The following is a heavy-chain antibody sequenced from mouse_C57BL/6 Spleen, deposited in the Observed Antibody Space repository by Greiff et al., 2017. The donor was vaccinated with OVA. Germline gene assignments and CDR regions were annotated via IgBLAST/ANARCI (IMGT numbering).Heavy chain of an antibody. CDR1: GYTFTGYG. J-gene: IGHJ3*01. CDR2: IYIGNGDT. CDR3: ARSEDSDFAY. V-gene: IGHV1-58*01. Sequence: EVQLQQSGAELVRPGSSVKMSCKTSGYTFTGYGINWVKQRPGQGLEWIGYIYIGNGDTEYNEKFKGKATLTSDTSSSTAYMQLSSLTSEDSAIYFCARSEDSDFAYWGQGTLVTVSA.